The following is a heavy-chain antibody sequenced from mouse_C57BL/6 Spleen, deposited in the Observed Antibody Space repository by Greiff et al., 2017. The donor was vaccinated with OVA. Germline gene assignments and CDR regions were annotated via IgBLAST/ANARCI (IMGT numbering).Heavy chain of an antibody. V-gene: IGHV1-69*01. CDR1: GYTFTSYW. J-gene: IGHJ2*01. CDR2: IDPSDGYT. CDR3: ARGDSQDLDY. Sequence: QVQLQQPGAELVKPGASVKLSCKASGYTFTSYWMHWVKQRPGQGLEWIGEIDPSDGYTNYNQKFKGKSTLTVDKSSSTPYMQLSNLTSEDSAVYYCARGDSQDLDYWGQGTTLTVSS. D-gene: IGHD3-3*01.